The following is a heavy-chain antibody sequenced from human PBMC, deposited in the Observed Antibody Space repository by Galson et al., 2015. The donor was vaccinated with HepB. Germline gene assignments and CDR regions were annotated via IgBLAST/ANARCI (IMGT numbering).Heavy chain of an antibody. CDR2: INYRGST. J-gene: IGHJ5*02. V-gene: IGHV4-39*01. Sequence: ETLSLTCTVSGGSISSSSDYWAWIRQSPGKGLEWIGNINYRGSTHYNPSLKSRVTISVDTSKNQFSLKLTSVTAADTSIYYCARRGITYYDFWSINWFDPWGQGIPVSVSS. D-gene: IGHD3/OR15-3a*01. CDR1: GGSISSSSDY. CDR3: ARRGITYYDFWSINWFDP.